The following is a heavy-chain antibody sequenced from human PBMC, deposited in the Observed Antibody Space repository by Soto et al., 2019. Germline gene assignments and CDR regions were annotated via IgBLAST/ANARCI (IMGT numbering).Heavy chain of an antibody. CDR2: TSYDGSNN. D-gene: IGHD3-16*01. CDR1: GFMFKSYV. CDR3: ARWGTTGGFDL. V-gene: IGHV3-30*19. Sequence: QLQLVESGGGVVQPGTSLRLSCAASGFMFKSYVMHWVRQAPGKGLEWVALTSYDGSNNYYGDSVKGRFTVSRDNSKNTLHLQMDSLRPEDTALYYCARWGTTGGFDLWGQGTLVSVS. J-gene: IGHJ5*02.